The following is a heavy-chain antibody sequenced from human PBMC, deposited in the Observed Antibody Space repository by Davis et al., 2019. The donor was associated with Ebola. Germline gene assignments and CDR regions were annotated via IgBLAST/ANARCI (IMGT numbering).Heavy chain of an antibody. CDR1: GFTFSSYW. V-gene: IGHV3-7*01. Sequence: GESLKISCAASGFTFSSYWMSWVRQAPGKGLEWVANIKQDGSEKYYVDSVKGRFTISRDNAKNSLYLQMNSLRAEDTAVYYCARALHWGSYRYTSGLGYWGQGTLVTVSS. CDR3: ARALHWGSYRYTSGLGY. D-gene: IGHD3-16*02. CDR2: IKQDGSEK. J-gene: IGHJ4*02.